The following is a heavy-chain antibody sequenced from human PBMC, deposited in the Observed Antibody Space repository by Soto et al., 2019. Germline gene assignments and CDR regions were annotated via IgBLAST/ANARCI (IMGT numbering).Heavy chain of an antibody. J-gene: IGHJ4*02. V-gene: IGHV1-18*01. Sequence: QVQLMQSGAEVKKPGASVKVSCKASGYTFNSYGISWVRQAPGQGLEWMGWISAYNGNTKHAQKLQGRVTMTTDTAASTAYMDLRSLRSDDTAVYYCARSIASAVDFDYWGQGTLVTVSS. CDR1: GYTFNSYG. CDR3: ARSIASAVDFDY. D-gene: IGHD6-25*01. CDR2: ISAYNGNT.